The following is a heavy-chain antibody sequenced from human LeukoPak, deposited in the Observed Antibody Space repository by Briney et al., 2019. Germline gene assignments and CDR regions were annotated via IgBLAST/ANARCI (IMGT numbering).Heavy chain of an antibody. CDR1: GFRLSSYW. CDR2: IKYDGSGK. CDR3: ARDLFSGSYQEDF. D-gene: IGHD1-26*01. Sequence: PGESLRLSCAASGFRLSSYWMSWVRQAPGKGLEWVANIKYDGSGKYYVDSVKGRLTISRDDAKNSLYLEMNSLRAEDTAVYYCARDLFSGSYQEDFWGQGTLVTVSS. J-gene: IGHJ4*02. V-gene: IGHV3-7*01.